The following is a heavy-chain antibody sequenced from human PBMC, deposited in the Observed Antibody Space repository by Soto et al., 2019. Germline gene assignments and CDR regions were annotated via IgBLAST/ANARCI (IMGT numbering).Heavy chain of an antibody. J-gene: IGHJ4*02. V-gene: IGHV1-8*01. CDR1: GYTFTSYD. CDR2: MNPNSGNT. D-gene: IGHD6-19*01. Sequence: QVQLVQSGAEVKKPGASVKVSCKASGYTFTSYDINWVRQATGQGLEWMGWMNPNSGNTGYAQKFQGRVTMTRNTSISTAYMELSSLRSEDTAVYYCARGRLAAGGSDWYGDYWGQGTLVTVSS. CDR3: ARGRLAAGGSDWYGDY.